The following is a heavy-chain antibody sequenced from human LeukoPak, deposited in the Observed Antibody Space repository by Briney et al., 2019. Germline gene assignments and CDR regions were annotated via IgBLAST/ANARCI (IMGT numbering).Heavy chain of an antibody. Sequence: SETLSLTCTVSGGSISSGDYYWSWIRQPPGKGLEWIGYIYYSGSTYYNPSLKSRVTISVDTSKNQFSPKLSSVTAADTAVYYCARDTMTGCSSTSCTTTWGQGTLVTVSS. CDR1: GGSISSGDYY. CDR3: ARDTMTGCSSTSCTTT. D-gene: IGHD2-2*01. J-gene: IGHJ5*02. V-gene: IGHV4-30-4*08. CDR2: IYYSGST.